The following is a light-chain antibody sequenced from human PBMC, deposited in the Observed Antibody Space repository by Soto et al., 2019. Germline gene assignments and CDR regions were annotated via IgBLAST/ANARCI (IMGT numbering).Light chain of an antibody. Sequence: EVVLTQSPGTLSLSPGEGATLSCRASQSISSSYLDWYQQKPGQTPRLLIYGASSRATGIPDRFSGSGSGTDFTLTISRLEPEDFAVYYCQQYAYSPRTFGPGTKVDIK. CDR3: QQYAYSPRT. V-gene: IGKV3-20*01. J-gene: IGKJ3*01. CDR1: QSISSSY. CDR2: GAS.